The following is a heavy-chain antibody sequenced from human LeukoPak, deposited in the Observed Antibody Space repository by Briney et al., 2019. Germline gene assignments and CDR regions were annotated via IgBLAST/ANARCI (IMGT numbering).Heavy chain of an antibody. D-gene: IGHD4-17*01. CDR3: ARVPFDDDGDSLPFDY. CDR1: GFTFSSYA. CDR2: ISYDGSNK. Sequence: GGSLRLSCAASGFTFSSYAMHWVRQAPGKGLEWVAGISYDGSNKYYADSVKGRFTISRDNSKNTLYLQMNSLRAEDTAVYYCARVPFDDDGDSLPFDYWGQETLVTVSS. J-gene: IGHJ4*02. V-gene: IGHV3-30*01.